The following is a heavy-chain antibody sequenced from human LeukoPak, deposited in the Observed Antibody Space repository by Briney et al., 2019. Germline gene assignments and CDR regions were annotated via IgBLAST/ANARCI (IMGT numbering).Heavy chain of an antibody. D-gene: IGHD1-14*01. CDR3: ATVGTMSSRFREFDY. Sequence: ASVKVSCKVSGYTLTELSMHWVRQAPGKGLEWMGGFDPEDGETIYAQKFQGRVTMTEDTSTDTAYMELSSLRSEDTAVYYCATVGTMSSRFREFDYWGQGTLVTVSS. J-gene: IGHJ4*02. CDR2: FDPEDGET. CDR1: GYTLTELS. V-gene: IGHV1-24*01.